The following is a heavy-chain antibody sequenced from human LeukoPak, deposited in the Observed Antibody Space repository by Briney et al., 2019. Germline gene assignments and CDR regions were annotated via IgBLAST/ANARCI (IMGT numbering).Heavy chain of an antibody. J-gene: IGHJ4*02. CDR1: GFTFSSYG. D-gene: IGHD2-15*01. CDR3: ARDPGYCSGGSCYGYFDY. CDR2: IWYDGSNK. V-gene: IGHV3-33*01. Sequence: PGRSLRLSCAASGFTFSSYGMHWVRQAPGKGLEWVAVIWYDGSNKYYADSVKGRFTISRDNSKNTLYLQMNSLRAEDTAGYYCARDPGYCSGGSCYGYFDYWGQGTLVTVSS.